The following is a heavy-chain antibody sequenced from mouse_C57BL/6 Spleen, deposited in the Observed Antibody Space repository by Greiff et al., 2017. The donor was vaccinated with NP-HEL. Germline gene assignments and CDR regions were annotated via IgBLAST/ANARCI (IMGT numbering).Heavy chain of an antibody. CDR2: INPSNGGT. V-gene: IGHV1-53*01. Sequence: QVQLQQPGTELVKPGASVKLSCKASGYTFTSYWMHWVKQRPGQGLEWIGNINPSNGGTNYNEKFKFKATLTVDKSSSTAYMQLSSLTSEDSAVYYCARNRGYDGYFDVWGTGTTVTVSS. D-gene: IGHD2-2*01. J-gene: IGHJ1*03. CDR1: GYTFTSYW. CDR3: ARNRGYDGYFDV.